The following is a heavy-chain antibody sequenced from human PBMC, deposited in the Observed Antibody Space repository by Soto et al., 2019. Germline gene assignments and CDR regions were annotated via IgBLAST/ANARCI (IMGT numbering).Heavy chain of an antibody. V-gene: IGHV1-69*01. CDR1: GGTFSSYA. CDR2: IITIFGTA. D-gene: IGHD2-21*02. Sequence: QVQLVQSGAEVKKPGSSVKVSCKASGGTFSSYAISWVRQAPGQGLEWMGGIITIFGTANYAQKFQGRVTITADESTSTAYMELSSLRSEDTAVYYCARQGGGHIVVVTAIRDAFDIWGQGTMVTVSS. CDR3: ARQGGGHIVVVTAIRDAFDI. J-gene: IGHJ3*02.